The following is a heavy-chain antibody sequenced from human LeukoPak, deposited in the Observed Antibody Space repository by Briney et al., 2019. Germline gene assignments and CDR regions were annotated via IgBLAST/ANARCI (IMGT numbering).Heavy chain of an antibody. J-gene: IGHJ6*03. CDR1: GYTFTGYY. D-gene: IGHD3-10*01. Sequence: ASVKVSCKASGYTFTGYYMHWVRQAPGQGLEWMGWINPNSGGTNYAQKFQGRVTMTRDTSISTAYMELSRLRSDDTAVYYCARVVVRGVRPADYYYYYMDVWGKGTTVTISS. V-gene: IGHV1-2*02. CDR2: INPNSGGT. CDR3: ARVVVRGVRPADYYYYYMDV.